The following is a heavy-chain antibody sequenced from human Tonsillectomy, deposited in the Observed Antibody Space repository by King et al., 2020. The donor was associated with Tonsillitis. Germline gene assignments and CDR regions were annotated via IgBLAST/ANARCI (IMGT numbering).Heavy chain of an antibody. CDR3: ARDIIPYDLWSGHSFDAFDI. V-gene: IGHV3-11*01. CDR2: ISSSGSII. J-gene: IGHJ3*02. Sequence: QLVQSGGGLVKPGGSLRLSCSASGFTFSDYHMSWIRQAPGKGLEWVSYISSSGSIIYYADSMKGRFTISRDNAKNSLYLQMNSLRAEDTAVYYCARDIIPYDLWSGHSFDAFDIWGQGTMVTVSS. D-gene: IGHD3-3*01. CDR1: GFTFSDYH.